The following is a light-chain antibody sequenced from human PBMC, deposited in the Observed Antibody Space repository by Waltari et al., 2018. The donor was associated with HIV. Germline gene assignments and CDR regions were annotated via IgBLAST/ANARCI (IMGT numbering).Light chain of an antibody. Sequence: EIVLTQSPATLSLSPAETATLSCRASQSVGSYLAWYQQKPGRAPRLLIHDAINRATGIPARFSGSGSGTDFTLTISSLEPEDFAVYYCQQRSDSPPSTFGGGTKVEI. J-gene: IGKJ4*01. CDR2: DAI. CDR1: QSVGSY. V-gene: IGKV3-11*01. CDR3: QQRSDSPPST.